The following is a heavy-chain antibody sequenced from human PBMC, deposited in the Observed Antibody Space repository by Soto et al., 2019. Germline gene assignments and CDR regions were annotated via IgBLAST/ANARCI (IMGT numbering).Heavy chain of an antibody. CDR2: ISYDGSNK. Sequence: PGGSLRLSCAASGFTFSSYGMHWVRQAPGKGLEWVAVISYDGSNKYYAETVKGRFTISRDNSKNTLYLQMNSLRAEDTAVYYCARDVRAWLFLCCLDYWGQGTLVTVSS. D-gene: IGHD3-3*01. V-gene: IGHV3-30*03. CDR3: ARDVRAWLFLCCLDY. J-gene: IGHJ4*02. CDR1: GFTFSSYG.